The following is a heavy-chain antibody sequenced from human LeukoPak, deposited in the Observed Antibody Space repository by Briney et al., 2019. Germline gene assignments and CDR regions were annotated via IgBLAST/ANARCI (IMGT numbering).Heavy chain of an antibody. V-gene: IGHV3-23*01. Sequence: GGSLRLSCAASGFTFSSYAMSWVRQAPGKGLEWVSAISGSGGSTYYADSVKGRFTISRDNSKNTLYLQMNSLRAEDTAVYYCAKDLHLSKYGSGSTLFDYWGQGTLVTVSS. CDR2: ISGSGGST. D-gene: IGHD3-10*01. CDR3: AKDLHLSKYGSGSTLFDY. J-gene: IGHJ4*02. CDR1: GFTFSSYA.